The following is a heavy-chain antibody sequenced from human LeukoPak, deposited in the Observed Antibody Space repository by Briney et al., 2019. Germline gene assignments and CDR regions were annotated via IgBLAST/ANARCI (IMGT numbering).Heavy chain of an antibody. D-gene: IGHD3-22*01. CDR3: ARDGGMIVVNEGFDY. V-gene: IGHV4-34*01. J-gene: IGHJ4*02. CDR1: GGSFSGYY. CDR2: INHSGST. Sequence: SETLSLACAVYGGSFSGYYWSWIRHPPGKGLEWIGEINHSGSTNYNPSLKSRVTISVDTSKNQFSLKLSSVTAADTAVYYCARDGGMIVVNEGFDYWGQGTLVTVSS.